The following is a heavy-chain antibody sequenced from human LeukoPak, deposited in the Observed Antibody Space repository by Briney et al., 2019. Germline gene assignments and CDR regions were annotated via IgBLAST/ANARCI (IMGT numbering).Heavy chain of an antibody. CDR2: IYYSGST. Sequence: SETLSLTCTVSGGSISSSSYYWGWIRQPPGKGLEWNGSIYYSGSTYYNPSLKSRVTISVDTSKNQFSLKLSSVTAADTAVYYCARGPHIVVVTAEYYFDYWGQGTLVTVSS. CDR3: ARGPHIVVVTAEYYFDY. J-gene: IGHJ4*02. CDR1: GGSISSSSYY. D-gene: IGHD2-21*02. V-gene: IGHV4-39*07.